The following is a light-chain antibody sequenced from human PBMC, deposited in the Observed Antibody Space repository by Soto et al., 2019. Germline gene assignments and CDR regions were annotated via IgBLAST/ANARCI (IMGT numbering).Light chain of an antibody. CDR3: SSYAGSNIL. CDR1: SSDVGAYDF. CDR2: EIA. Sequence: QSALTQPPSASGSPGQSVTISCTGTSSDVGAYDFVSWYQQHPAKAPKLILYEIAKRPSGVPDRFSGSKSGNTASLTVSGPQADDEADYYCSSYAGSNILFGGGTKLTVL. J-gene: IGLJ2*01. V-gene: IGLV2-8*01.